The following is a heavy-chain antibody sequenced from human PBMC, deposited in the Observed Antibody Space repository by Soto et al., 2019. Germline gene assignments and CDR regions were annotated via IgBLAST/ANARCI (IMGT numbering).Heavy chain of an antibody. Sequence: QVQLVESGGVVVQPGRSLRLSCAASGFTFSSYGMHWVRQAPGKGLEWVAVIWYDGSNKYYADSVKGRFTISRDNSKNTLYLQMNSLRAEDTAVYYCARTGCSSTSCYFGYYYGMDVWGQGTTVTVSS. CDR1: GFTFSSYG. CDR3: ARTGCSSTSCYFGYYYGMDV. J-gene: IGHJ6*02. D-gene: IGHD2-2*01. V-gene: IGHV3-33*01. CDR2: IWYDGSNK.